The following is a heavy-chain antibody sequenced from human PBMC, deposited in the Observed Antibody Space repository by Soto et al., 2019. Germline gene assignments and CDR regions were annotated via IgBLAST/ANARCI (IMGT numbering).Heavy chain of an antibody. CDR1: GFTFSSYG. CDR3: AKYTQSVAGTFDYYYYGMDV. D-gene: IGHD6-19*01. CDR2: ISYDGSNK. J-gene: IGHJ6*02. V-gene: IGHV3-30*18. Sequence: PGGSLRLSCAASGFTFSSYGMHWVRQAPGKGLEWVAVISYDGSNKYYADSVKGRFTISRDNSKNTLYPQMNSLRAEDTAVYYCAKYTQSVAGTFDYYYYGMDVWGQGTTVTVSS.